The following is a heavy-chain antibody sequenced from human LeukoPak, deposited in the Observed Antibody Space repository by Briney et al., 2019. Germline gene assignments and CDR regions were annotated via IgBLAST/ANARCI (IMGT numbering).Heavy chain of an antibody. V-gene: IGHV3-33*06. J-gene: IGHJ4*02. Sequence: PGGSLRLSCAASGFTFSSYGMHWVRQAPGKGLEWVAVIWYDGSNKNYADSVKGRFTISRDNSKNTLYLQMNSLRAEDTAVYYCAKVRNSYSSSWGNYDYWGQGTLVTVSS. CDR1: GFTFSSYG. CDR3: AKVRNSYSSSWGNYDY. D-gene: IGHD6-13*01. CDR2: IWYDGSNK.